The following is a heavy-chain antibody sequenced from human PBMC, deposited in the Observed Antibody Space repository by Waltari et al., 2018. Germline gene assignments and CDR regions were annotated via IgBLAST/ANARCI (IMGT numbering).Heavy chain of an antibody. D-gene: IGHD3-22*01. CDR1: GYTFTGYY. CDR3: ARGERGTMIVGGFDY. V-gene: IGHV1-2*02. CDR2: ITPNVVGT. J-gene: IGHJ4*02. Sequence: QVQLVQSGAEVKKPGASVKVSCKASGYTFTGYYMHWVRQAPGQGLEWMGWITPNVVGTNFSQKFTGRVTMTRDTSISTAYMDLSRLSSYDTAVYYCARGERGTMIVGGFDYWGQGTLVTVSS.